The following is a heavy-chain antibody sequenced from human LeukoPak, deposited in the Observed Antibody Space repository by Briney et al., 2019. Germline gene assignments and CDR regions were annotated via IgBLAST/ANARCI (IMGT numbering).Heavy chain of an antibody. D-gene: IGHD5-12*01. Sequence: PSETLCLTCAASGGSISSYYWSWIRQPPGKGLDWIGYIYYSGSTNYNPSRKIRVTISVDTTKNQFSLKLSSVTAADTAVYYCASLYSGYDFSDYWGQGTLVTVSS. CDR3: ASLYSGYDFSDY. CDR1: GGSISSYY. CDR2: IYYSGST. V-gene: IGHV4-59*01. J-gene: IGHJ4*02.